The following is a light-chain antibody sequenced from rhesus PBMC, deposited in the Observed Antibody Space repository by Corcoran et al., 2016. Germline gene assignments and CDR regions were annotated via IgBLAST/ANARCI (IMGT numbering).Light chain of an antibody. CDR1: QGISSW. CDR2: KAS. J-gene: IGKJ1*01. CDR3: QQYNSAPWT. V-gene: IGKV1-21*01. Sequence: IQMTQSPSSLSASVGDRVTITCRASQGISSWLAWYQQKPGKAPKLLTYKASSLKSGVPSRVSGRGSWTDFTLTISGLQPEEFATYYCQQYNSAPWTFGQWTKVEIK.